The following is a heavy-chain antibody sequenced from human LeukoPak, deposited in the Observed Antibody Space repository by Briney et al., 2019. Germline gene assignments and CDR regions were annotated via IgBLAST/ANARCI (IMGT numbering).Heavy chain of an antibody. Sequence: PGGSLRLSCAASGFTFSSYGMHWVRQAPGEGLEWVAVIWYDGSNKYYADSVKGRFTISGDNSKNTLYLQVNSLRAEDTAVYYCAREKIVVVPAATGYYYYYYGMDVWGKGTTVTVSS. CDR3: AREKIVVVPAATGYYYYYYGMDV. D-gene: IGHD2-2*01. CDR2: IWYDGSNK. V-gene: IGHV3-33*01. J-gene: IGHJ6*04. CDR1: GFTFSSYG.